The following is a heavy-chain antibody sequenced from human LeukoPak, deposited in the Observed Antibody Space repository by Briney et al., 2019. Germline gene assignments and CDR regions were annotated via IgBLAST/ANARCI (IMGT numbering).Heavy chain of an antibody. CDR1: GGSISSYY. CDR2: IYTSGST. Sequence: SETLSLTCTVSGGSISSYYWSWIRQPAGKGLEWIGRIYTSGSTNYNPSLKRRGTMSVDTSKNQFSLMLRSVTAADAAVYYCASDGYASWGLLDAFDIWGQGTMVTVSS. V-gene: IGHV4-4*07. D-gene: IGHD5-12*01. CDR3: ASDGYASWGLLDAFDI. J-gene: IGHJ3*02.